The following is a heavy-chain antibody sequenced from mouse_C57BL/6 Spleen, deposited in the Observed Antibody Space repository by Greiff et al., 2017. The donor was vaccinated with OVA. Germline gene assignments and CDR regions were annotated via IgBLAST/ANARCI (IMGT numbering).Heavy chain of an antibody. J-gene: IGHJ4*01. CDR3: AREGGGNSGAMDY. D-gene: IGHD2-1*01. CDR2: IYPGDGDT. V-gene: IGHV1-82*01. CDR1: GYAFSSSW. Sequence: VQLQQSGPELVKPGASVKISCKASGYAFSSSWMNWVKQRPGKGLEWIGRIYPGDGDTNYNGKFKGKATLTADRSSSTAYMQLSSLTSEDSAVYFGAREGGGNSGAMDYWGQGTSVTVSS.